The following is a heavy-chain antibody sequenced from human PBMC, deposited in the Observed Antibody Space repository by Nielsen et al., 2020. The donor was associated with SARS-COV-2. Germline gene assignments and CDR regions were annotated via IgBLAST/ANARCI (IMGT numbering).Heavy chain of an antibody. J-gene: IGHJ4*02. D-gene: IGHD6-13*01. CDR1: GYTFTSYY. CDR2: INPSGGST. CDR3: ARYSSSWYFDY. V-gene: IGHV1-46*01. Sequence: ASVKVSCKASGYTFTSYYMHWVRQAPGQGLEWMGIINPSGGSTSYAQKFQGRVAMTRDTSTSTVYMELSSLRSEDTAVYYCARYSSSWYFDYWGQGTLVTVSS.